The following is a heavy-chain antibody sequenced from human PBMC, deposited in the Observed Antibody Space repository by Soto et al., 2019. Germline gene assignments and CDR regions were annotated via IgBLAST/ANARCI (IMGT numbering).Heavy chain of an antibody. V-gene: IGHV4-59*08. Sequence: PSETLSLTCTVSGGSISSYYWSWIWQPPGKGLEWIGYIYYSGSTNYNPSLKSRVTISVDTSKNQFSLKLSSVTAADTAVYYCARHRQDNTYSGYDLYYYYYMDVWGKGTTVTV. CDR3: ARHRQDNTYSGYDLYYYYYMDV. J-gene: IGHJ6*03. D-gene: IGHD5-12*01. CDR2: IYYSGST. CDR1: GGSISSYY.